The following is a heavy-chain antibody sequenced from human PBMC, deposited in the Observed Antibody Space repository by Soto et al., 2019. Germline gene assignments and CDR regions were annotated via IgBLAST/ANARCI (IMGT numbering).Heavy chain of an antibody. Sequence: GGSLRLSCAASGFTFSSYATHWVRQAPGKGLEWVAVISYDGSNKYYADSVKGRFTISRDNSKNTLYLQMNSLRAEDTAVYYCARSPLVGARYFDYWGQGTLVTVSS. V-gene: IGHV3-30-3*01. CDR3: ARSPLVGARYFDY. CDR2: ISYDGSNK. J-gene: IGHJ4*02. CDR1: GFTFSSYA. D-gene: IGHD1-26*01.